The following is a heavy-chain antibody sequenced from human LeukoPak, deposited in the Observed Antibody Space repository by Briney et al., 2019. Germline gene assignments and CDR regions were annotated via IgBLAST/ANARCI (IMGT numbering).Heavy chain of an antibody. V-gene: IGHV3-30*18. J-gene: IGHJ3*02. CDR2: ISYDGSNK. CDR3: AKDVAFDI. CDR1: GFTFSSYG. Sequence: GGSLRLSCAASGFTFSSYGMHWVRQAPGKGLEWVAVISYDGSNKYYADSVKGRFTISRDNSKNTLYLQMNSLRAEDTAVYYCAKDVAFDIWGQGTMVTVSS.